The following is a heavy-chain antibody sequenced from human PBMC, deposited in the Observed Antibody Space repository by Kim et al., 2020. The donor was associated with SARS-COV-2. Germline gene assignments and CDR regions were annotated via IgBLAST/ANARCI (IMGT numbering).Heavy chain of an antibody. V-gene: IGHV4-39*07. CDR2: IYYSGST. J-gene: IGHJ4*02. Sequence: SETLSLTCTVSGGSISSSSYYWGWIRQPPGKGLEWIGTIYYSGSTYYNPSLKSRVTISVDTSKNQFSLKLSSVTAADTAVYYCARDGFYGDSSYWGQGTLVTVSS. CDR1: GGSISSSSYY. D-gene: IGHD4-17*01. CDR3: ARDGFYGDSSY.